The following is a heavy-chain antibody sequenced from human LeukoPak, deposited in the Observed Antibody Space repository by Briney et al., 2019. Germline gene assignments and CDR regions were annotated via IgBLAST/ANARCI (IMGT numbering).Heavy chain of an antibody. CDR2: ISAGGSTT. V-gene: IGHV3-23*01. CDR3: AKVYCSADTCYDYFDY. CDR1: GLTFSSYA. D-gene: IGHD2-15*01. J-gene: IGHJ4*02. Sequence: GGSLRLSCAASGLTFSSYAMSWVRQAPGKGLEWVSAISAGGSTTYCADSVKGRFTISRDNSKNALYLEMNSLRVEDTAVYFCAKVYCSADTCYDYFDYWGQGTRVTVS.